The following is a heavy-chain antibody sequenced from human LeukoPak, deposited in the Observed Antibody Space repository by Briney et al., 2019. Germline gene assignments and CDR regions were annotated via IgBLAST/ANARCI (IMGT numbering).Heavy chain of an antibody. CDR2: ISSNGDNT. V-gene: IGHV3-64D*06. CDR1: RITVRINV. Sequence: QPGATLGHHSSIWRITVRINVMDCGRHPPGKALEYVSTISSNGDNTYYADSVKGRFTISRDNSKNTLYLQMSSLRADDTAVYYCVRGTGYWGQGTLVTVSS. CDR3: VRGTGY. J-gene: IGHJ4*02.